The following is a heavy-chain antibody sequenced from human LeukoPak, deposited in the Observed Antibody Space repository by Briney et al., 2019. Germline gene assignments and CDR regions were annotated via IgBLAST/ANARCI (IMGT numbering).Heavy chain of an antibody. CDR3: ASGGGNWFDP. D-gene: IGHD2-15*01. J-gene: IGHJ5*02. V-gene: IGHV1-69*13. Sequence: SVKVSCKASGYTFTSYGISWVRQAPGQGLEWMGGIIPIFGTANYAQKFQGRVTITADESTSTAYMELSSLRSEDTAVYYCASGGGNWFDPWGQGTLVTVSS. CDR1: GYTFTSYG. CDR2: IIPIFGTA.